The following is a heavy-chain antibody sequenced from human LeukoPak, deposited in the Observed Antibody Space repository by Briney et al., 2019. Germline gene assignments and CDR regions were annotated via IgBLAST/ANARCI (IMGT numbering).Heavy chain of an antibody. CDR1: GGSFSGYY. J-gene: IGHJ5*02. D-gene: IGHD1-14*01. V-gene: IGHV4-34*01. CDR2: INHSGST. CDR3: ARHLHRGWFDP. Sequence: PSETLSLTCAVYGGSFSGYYWSWIRQPPGKVLEWIGEINHSGSTNYNPSLKSRVTISVDTSKNQFSLKLSSVTAADTAVYYCARHLHRGWFDPWGQGTQVTVSS.